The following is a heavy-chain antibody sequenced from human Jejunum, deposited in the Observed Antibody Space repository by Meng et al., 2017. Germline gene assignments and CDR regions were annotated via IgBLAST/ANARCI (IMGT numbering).Heavy chain of an antibody. Sequence: ASVKVSCKASGYTFTTYYMHWVRQAPGQGLEWMGIINPSGGSTNYAQKFQDRVTMTRDTSTSTIYMDQRSLRSEDTAVYYCARDRLKTAVTLGYYYDYGMDVWGQGTTVTVSS. J-gene: IGHJ6*02. D-gene: IGHD4-17*01. CDR2: INPSGGST. CDR1: GYTFTTYY. V-gene: IGHV1-46*01. CDR3: ARDRLKTAVTLGYYYDYGMDV.